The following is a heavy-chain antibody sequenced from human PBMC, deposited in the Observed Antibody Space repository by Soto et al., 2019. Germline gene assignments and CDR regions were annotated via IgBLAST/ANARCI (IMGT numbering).Heavy chain of an antibody. CDR3: AREPGSLHDYGDHDFGS. J-gene: IGHJ4*02. D-gene: IGHD4-17*01. CDR2: IIPIFGTA. V-gene: IGHV1-69*01. CDR1: GGTFSSYA. Sequence: QVQLVQSGAEVKKPGSSVKVSCKASGGTFSSYAISWVRQAPGQGLEWMGGIIPIFGTANYAQKFQGRVRITADESTSTAYMELSSLRSEDTAVYYCAREPGSLHDYGDHDFGSWGQGTLVTVSS.